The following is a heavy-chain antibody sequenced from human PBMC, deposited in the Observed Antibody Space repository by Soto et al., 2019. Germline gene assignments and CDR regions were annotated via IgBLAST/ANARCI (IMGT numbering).Heavy chain of an antibody. Sequence: QLQLQESGPGLVKPSETLSLTCTVSGGSISSSSYYWGWIRQPPGKGLEWIGSIYYSGSTYYNPSLTSRVTISVDTSKNQFSLKLSSVTAADTAVYYCARVQAGGWFDPWGQGTLVTVSS. V-gene: IGHV4-39*01. CDR1: GGSISSSSYY. D-gene: IGHD6-19*01. CDR3: ARVQAGGWFDP. CDR2: IYYSGST. J-gene: IGHJ5*02.